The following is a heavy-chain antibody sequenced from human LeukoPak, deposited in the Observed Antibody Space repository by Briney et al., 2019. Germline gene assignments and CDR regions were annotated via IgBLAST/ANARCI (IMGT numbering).Heavy chain of an antibody. D-gene: IGHD6-19*01. CDR1: GFTFSSYA. CDR2: ISGSGGST. V-gene: IGHV3-23*01. Sequence: GGSLRLSCAASGFTFSSYAMSWVRQAPGKGLEWVSAISGSGGSTYYADSVKGRFTISRDNSKNTLYLQMHSLRAEDTAVYYCAKGNSSGWAMVEYFQHWGQGTLVTVSS. J-gene: IGHJ1*01. CDR3: AKGNSSGWAMVEYFQH.